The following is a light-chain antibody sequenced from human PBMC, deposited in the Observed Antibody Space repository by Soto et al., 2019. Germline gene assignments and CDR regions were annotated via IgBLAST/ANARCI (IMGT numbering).Light chain of an antibody. J-gene: IGLJ3*02. CDR3: QSYDNSLSSRV. CDR1: SSNIGAGYD. CDR2: GNN. V-gene: IGLV1-40*01. Sequence: QSVLTQPPSVSGVPGQRVTISCTGSSSNIGAGYDVHWYQQLPGTAPKLLIYGNNNRPSGVPDRSSGAKSDTSASLAITGLQAEDEADYYCQSYDNSLSSRVFGGGTKVTVL.